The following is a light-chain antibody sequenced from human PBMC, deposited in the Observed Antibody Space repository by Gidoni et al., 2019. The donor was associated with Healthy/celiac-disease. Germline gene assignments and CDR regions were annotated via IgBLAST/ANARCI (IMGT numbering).Light chain of an antibody. CDR1: SSDVGGYNY. J-gene: IGLJ3*02. CDR3: SSHTSSSTLV. Sequence: QSALTQPASVSGSPGQSITISCTGTSSDVGGYNYVSWYQQHPGKAPKLMIYDVSNRPSGVSNRFSGSKSGNTAPLTISGLQAEDEADYYCSSHTSSSTLVFGGGTKLTVL. CDR2: DVS. V-gene: IGLV2-14*03.